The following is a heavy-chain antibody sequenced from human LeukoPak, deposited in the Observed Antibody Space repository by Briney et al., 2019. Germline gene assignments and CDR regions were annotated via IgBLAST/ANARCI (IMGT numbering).Heavy chain of an antibody. Sequence: SETLSLTCIVSGDSISPYYWNWIRQPPGKGLEWIGYIYYSGDTNYNPSLKSRVTMSVDTSKNQFSLKLSSVTTADTAVYYCAKEVHIVVVTYAFDIWGQGTMVTVSS. CDR3: AKEVHIVVVTYAFDI. D-gene: IGHD2-21*02. CDR1: GDSISPYY. J-gene: IGHJ3*02. CDR2: IYYSGDT. V-gene: IGHV4-59*01.